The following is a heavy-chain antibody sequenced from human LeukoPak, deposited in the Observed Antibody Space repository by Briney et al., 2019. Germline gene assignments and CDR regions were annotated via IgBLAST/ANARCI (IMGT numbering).Heavy chain of an antibody. D-gene: IGHD3-10*01. CDR3: ARLLWFGEADAFDI. V-gene: IGHV1-8*03. CDR2: MNPNSGNT. Sequence: ASVTVSCKASGYTFTSYDINWVRQATGQGLEWMGWMNPNSGNTGYAQKFQGRVTITRNTSISTAYMELSSLRSEDTAVYYCARLLWFGEADAFDIWGQGTMVTVSS. J-gene: IGHJ3*02. CDR1: GYTFTSYD.